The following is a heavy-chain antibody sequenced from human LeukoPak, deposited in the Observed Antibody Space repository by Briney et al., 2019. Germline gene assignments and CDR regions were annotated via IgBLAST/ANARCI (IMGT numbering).Heavy chain of an antibody. D-gene: IGHD2-15*01. J-gene: IGHJ4*02. V-gene: IGHV3-23*01. Sequence: PGGSLRLSCAASGFTFSSYAMSWVRQAPGKGLGWASAISGSGGSTYYADSVKGRFTISRDNSKNTLYLQMNSLRAEDTAVYYCAKDCSGGSCYFDYWGQGTLVTVSS. CDR1: GFTFSSYA. CDR2: ISGSGGST. CDR3: AKDCSGGSCYFDY.